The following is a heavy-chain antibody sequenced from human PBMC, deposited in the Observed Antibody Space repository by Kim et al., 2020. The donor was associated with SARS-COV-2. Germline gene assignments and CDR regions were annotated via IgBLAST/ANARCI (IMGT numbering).Heavy chain of an antibody. J-gene: IGHJ6*02. CDR2: INHSGST. V-gene: IGHV4-34*01. CDR1: GGSFSGYY. D-gene: IGHD2-15*01. Sequence: SETLSLTCAVYGGSFSGYYWSWIRQPPGKGLEWIGEINHSGSTNYNPSLKSRVTISVDTSKNQFSLKLSSVTAADTAVYYCARGGYCSGGSCYSRPRSHYYYGMDVWGQGTTVTVSS. CDR3: ARGGYCSGGSCYSRPRSHYYYGMDV.